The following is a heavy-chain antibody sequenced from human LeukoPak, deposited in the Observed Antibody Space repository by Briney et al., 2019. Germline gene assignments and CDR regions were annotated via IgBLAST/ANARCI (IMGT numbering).Heavy chain of an antibody. J-gene: IGHJ3*02. Sequence: ASVKVSCKASGYTFTKYYIHWVRQAPGQGLEWMGIINPSAGSTNYAQKFQGRVTLTRDASTSTVYMNVSNLRSEDTAVYYCARESLGSYKTVVIVARGHDAFDMWGQGTMVTVSS. CDR2: INPSAGST. CDR1: GYTFTKYY. CDR3: ARESLGSYKTVVIVARGHDAFDM. V-gene: IGHV1-46*01. D-gene: IGHD3-22*01.